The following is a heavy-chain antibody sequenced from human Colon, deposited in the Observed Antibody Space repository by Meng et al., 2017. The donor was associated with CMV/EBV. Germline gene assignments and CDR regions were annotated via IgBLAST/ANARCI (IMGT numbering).Heavy chain of an antibody. CDR1: GFTFSTYT. V-gene: IGHV3-23*01. D-gene: IGHD2-15*01. J-gene: IGHJ4*02. CDR3: ARSGVLFALDY. CDR2: IRGSGGGI. Sequence: SCAASGFTFSTYTMSWVRQAPGRGLEWVSRIRGSGGGIYYADSVKGRFTISRDNSKNILYLQMNSLRAEDTAVYYCARSGVLFALDYWGQGTLVTVSS.